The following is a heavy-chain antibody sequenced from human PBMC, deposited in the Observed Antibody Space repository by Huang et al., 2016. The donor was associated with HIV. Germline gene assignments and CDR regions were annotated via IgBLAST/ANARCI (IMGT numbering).Heavy chain of an antibody. CDR2: IKQDESEK. CDR1: TFTFGAYG. J-gene: IGHJ6*02. D-gene: IGHD1-7*01. CDR3: ATKTAAMDI. Sequence: VESGGRLVQPGGSIRLSCVASTFTFGAYGMSWVRQSTGKGLEWVANIKQDESEKYYVESVKGRFNISRDNAKKVLFLEMNNVRVEDTATYYCATKTAAMDIWGQGTTVTVS. V-gene: IGHV3-7*01.